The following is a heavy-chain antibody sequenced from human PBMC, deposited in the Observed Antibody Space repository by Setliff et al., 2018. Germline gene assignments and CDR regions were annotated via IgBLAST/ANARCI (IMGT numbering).Heavy chain of an antibody. D-gene: IGHD3-10*01. J-gene: IGHJ3*02. CDR2: ISSSSSTI. CDR3: ARNPSWDI. CDR1: GFIVTNTY. Sequence: GSLRLSCAASGFIVTNTYMSWVRQAPGKGLEWVSYISSSSSTIYYADSVKGRFTISRDNAKNSLYLQMNSLRAEDTAVYYCARNPSWDIWGQGTMVTVSS. V-gene: IGHV3-48*01.